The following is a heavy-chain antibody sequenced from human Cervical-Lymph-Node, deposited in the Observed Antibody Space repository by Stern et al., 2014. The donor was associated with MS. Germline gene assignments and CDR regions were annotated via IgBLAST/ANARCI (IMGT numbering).Heavy chain of an antibody. D-gene: IGHD5-12*01. CDR2: VYPRDSET. CDR3: ARGWPRGWMIDY. J-gene: IGHJ4*02. CDR1: GYTFTTYW. Sequence: EVQLVESGAEVRKPGESLKISCKGSGYTFTTYWIGWVRQMPGRGLECMGIVYPRDSETRYSPSFQGQVTISVDKSINTAYLQWISLKASDTAMYYCARGWPRGWMIDYWGQGTPVTVSA. V-gene: IGHV5-51*01.